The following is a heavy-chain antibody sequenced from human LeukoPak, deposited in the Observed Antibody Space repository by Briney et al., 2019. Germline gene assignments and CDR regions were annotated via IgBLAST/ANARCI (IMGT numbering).Heavy chain of an antibody. V-gene: IGHV3-66*01. J-gene: IGHJ4*02. CDR3: ARGLLIDY. Sequence: GGSLRLSCAASGFTVNTYDMSWVRQAPGKGLEWVSIIYGGGNTYYADSMKGKFTISRDNSKNTLCLQMHSLRVEDTAVYYCARGLLIDYWGQGTQVTVSS. CDR2: IYGGGNT. CDR1: GFTVNTYD.